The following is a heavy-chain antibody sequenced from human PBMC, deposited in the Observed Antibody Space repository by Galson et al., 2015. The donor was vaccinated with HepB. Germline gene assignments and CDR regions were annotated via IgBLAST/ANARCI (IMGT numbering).Heavy chain of an antibody. CDR1: GFTFSSYG. D-gene: IGHD3-16*01. CDR2: ISYDGSNK. J-gene: IGHJ4*02. V-gene: IGHV3-30*18. CDR3: AKDREGGASTDDY. Sequence: SLRLSCAASGFTFSSYGMHWVRQAPGKGLEWVAVISYDGSNKYYADSVKGRFTISRDNSKNTLYLQMNSLRAEDTAVYYCAKDREGGASTDDYWGQGTLVTVSS.